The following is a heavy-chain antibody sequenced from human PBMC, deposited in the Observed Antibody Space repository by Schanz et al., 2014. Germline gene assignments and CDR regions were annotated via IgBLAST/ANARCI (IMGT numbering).Heavy chain of an antibody. CDR3: TTETIAMAGTFSI. Sequence: QVLLVQSGAEVKKPGASVKVSCKASGYTFTSYAMNWVRQAPGQGLEWVGWINTNTGNPTYAQGFTGRFVFSLDTSVSTAYLQISSLKAEDTAAYYCTTETIAMAGTFSIWGQGTLVTVSS. J-gene: IGHJ4*02. D-gene: IGHD6-19*01. V-gene: IGHV7-4-1*02. CDR2: INTNTGNP. CDR1: GYTFTSYA.